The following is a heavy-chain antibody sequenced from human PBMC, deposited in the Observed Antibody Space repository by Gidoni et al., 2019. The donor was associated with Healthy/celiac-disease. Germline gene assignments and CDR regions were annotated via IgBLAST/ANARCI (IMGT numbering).Heavy chain of an antibody. CDR2: INPSGGST. CDR3: ARQRGAMIVVVPLDY. V-gene: IGHV1-46*01. Sequence: QVQLVQSGAEVKKPGASVKFSCKASGYTFTSYYMHWVRQAPGQGLEWMGIINPSGGSTSYAQKFQGRVTMTRDTSTSTVYMELSSLRAEDTAVYYCARQRGAMIVVVPLDYWGQGTLVTVSS. J-gene: IGHJ4*02. CDR1: GYTFTSYY. D-gene: IGHD3-22*01.